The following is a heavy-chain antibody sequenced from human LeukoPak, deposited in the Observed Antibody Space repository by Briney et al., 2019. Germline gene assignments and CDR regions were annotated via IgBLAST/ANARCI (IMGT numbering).Heavy chain of an antibody. J-gene: IGHJ3*02. CDR2: INTNAGNP. V-gene: IGHV7-4-1*02. CDR3: ARDGQNDAFDI. Sequence: ASVKVSCKASGYTFTSYAMNWVRQAPGQGLEWVGWINTNAGNPTYAQGFTGRFVFSLDTSVSTAYLQISSLKAEDTAVYYCARDGQNDAFDIWGQGTMVTVSS. CDR1: GYTFTSYA.